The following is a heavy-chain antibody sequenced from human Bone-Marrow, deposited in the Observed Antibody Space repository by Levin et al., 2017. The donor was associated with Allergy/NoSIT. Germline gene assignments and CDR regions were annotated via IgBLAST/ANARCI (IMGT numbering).Heavy chain of an antibody. Sequence: ASVKVSCKASGGTFSSYAISWVRQAPGQGLEWMGRIIPILGIANYAQKFQGRVTITADKSTSTAYMELSSLRSEDTAVYYCARDGYSSAGHLIDYWGQGTLVTVSS. V-gene: IGHV1-69*04. J-gene: IGHJ4*02. CDR3: ARDGYSSAGHLIDY. D-gene: IGHD6-25*01. CDR2: IIPILGIA. CDR1: GGTFSSYA.